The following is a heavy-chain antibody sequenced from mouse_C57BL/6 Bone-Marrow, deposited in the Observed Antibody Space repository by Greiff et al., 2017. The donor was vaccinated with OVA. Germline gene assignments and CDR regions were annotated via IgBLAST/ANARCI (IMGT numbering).Heavy chain of an antibody. Sequence: EVQLQQSGAELVRPGASVKLSCTASGFNIKDDYMHWVKQRPEQGLEWIGWIDPENGDTEYASKFQGKATITADTSSNTAYLQLSSLTSEDTAVYYCTPYYGSSYGYAMDYGGQGTSVTVSS. V-gene: IGHV14-4*01. CDR1: GFNIKDDY. J-gene: IGHJ4*01. CDR3: TPYYGSSYGYAMDY. D-gene: IGHD1-1*01. CDR2: IDPENGDT.